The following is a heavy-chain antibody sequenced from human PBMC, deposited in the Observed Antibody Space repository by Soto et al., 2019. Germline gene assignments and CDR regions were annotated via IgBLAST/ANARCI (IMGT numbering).Heavy chain of an antibody. CDR3: AGLDGSGSYYEYYFDY. D-gene: IGHD3-10*01. Sequence: PGGSLRLSCSASGFTVSSNYMSWVRQAPGKGLEWVLIIYSGGSTYYADSVKGRFTISRDSSKNTLYLQMNSLRAEDTAVYYCAGLDGSGSYYEYYFDYWGQGTLVTVSS. V-gene: IGHV3-53*01. CDR1: GFTVSSNY. J-gene: IGHJ4*02. CDR2: IYSGGST.